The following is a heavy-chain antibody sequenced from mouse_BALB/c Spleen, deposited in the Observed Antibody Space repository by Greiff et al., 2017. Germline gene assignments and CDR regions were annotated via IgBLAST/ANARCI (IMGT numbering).Heavy chain of an antibody. Sequence: VQGVESGPGLVAPSQSLSITCTVSGFSLTGYGVNWVRQPPGKGLEWLGMIWGDGSTDYNSALKSRLSSSKDNSKSQVVLKMNSRQTDDTARYYCAGALLRLEAMDDWGQGTSVTVSS. CDR1: GFSLTGYG. V-gene: IGHV2-6-7*01. D-gene: IGHD1-2*01. CDR2: IWGDGST. CDR3: AGALLRLEAMDD. J-gene: IGHJ4*01.